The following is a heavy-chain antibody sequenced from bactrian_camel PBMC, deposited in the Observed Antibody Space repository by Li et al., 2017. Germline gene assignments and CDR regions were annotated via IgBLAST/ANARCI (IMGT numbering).Heavy chain of an antibody. Sequence: HVQLVESGGGSVQAGGSLNLTCVVSGFDVRNECLGWYRQAPGKKCEQVSSISSDGTGGYADFVMGRFTISHDSAKNAVYLEMNSLKPEDTAMYYCATTFARAAFCPASPGLYRYWGQGTQVTVS. J-gene: IGHJ4*01. CDR2: ISSDGTG. D-gene: IGHD1*01. CDR3: ATTFARAAFCPASPGLYRY. V-gene: IGHV3S53*01. CDR1: GFDVRNEC.